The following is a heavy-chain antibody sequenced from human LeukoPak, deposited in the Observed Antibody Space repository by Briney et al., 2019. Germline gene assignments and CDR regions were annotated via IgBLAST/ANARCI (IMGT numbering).Heavy chain of an antibody. CDR2: IIPIFGTA. CDR1: GGTFSSYA. J-gene: IGHJ3*02. Sequence: SVKVSCKASGGTFSSYAISWVRQAPGQGLEWMGGIIPIFGTANYAQKFQGRVTITADESTSTAYMELSSLRSEDTAVYYCARDSKMGDYGDYDRAFDIWGQGTMVTVSS. V-gene: IGHV1-69*13. CDR3: ARDSKMGDYGDYDRAFDI. D-gene: IGHD4-17*01.